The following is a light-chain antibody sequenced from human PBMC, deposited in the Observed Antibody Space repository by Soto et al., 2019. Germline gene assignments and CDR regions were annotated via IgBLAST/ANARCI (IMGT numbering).Light chain of an antibody. Sequence: DIQMTQSPSTLSASVGDRVTITCRASQSISSWLAWYQQKPGKAPNLLIYKASSLESGVPSRFSGSGSGTEFTLTISSLQPDDFATYYCQHYNSESRTFGQGTKVEIK. J-gene: IGKJ1*01. CDR3: QHYNSESRT. CDR1: QSISSW. CDR2: KAS. V-gene: IGKV1-5*03.